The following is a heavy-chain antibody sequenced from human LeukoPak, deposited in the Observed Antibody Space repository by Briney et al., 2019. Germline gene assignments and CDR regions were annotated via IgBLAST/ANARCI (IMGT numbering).Heavy chain of an antibody. D-gene: IGHD4-17*01. CDR1: GGSFSGYY. CDR3: ARTYGDYDWFDP. CDR2: INHSGST. V-gene: IGHV4-34*01. Sequence: SETLSLTCAVYGGSFSGYYWSWIRQPPGKGLEWIGEINHSGSTNYNPSLKSRVTMSVDTSKNQFSLKLSSVTAADTAVYYCARTYGDYDWFDPWGQGTLVTVSS. J-gene: IGHJ5*02.